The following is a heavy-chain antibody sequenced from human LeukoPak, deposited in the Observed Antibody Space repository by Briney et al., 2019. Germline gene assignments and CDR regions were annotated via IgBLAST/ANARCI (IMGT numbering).Heavy chain of an antibody. V-gene: IGHV3-21*01. CDR2: ISTSTSYI. J-gene: IGHJ6*02. CDR3: ARLAVVAATEDPYYYKYGMDV. D-gene: IGHD2-15*01. Sequence: GGPLRLSCAASGFAFSDFTMSWVRQAPGKGLEWVSSISTSTSYIYYADSVKGRFTISRDNAKNSLYLQMNSLRAEDTAVYYCARLAVVAATEDPYYYKYGMDVWGQGTTVTVSS. CDR1: GFAFSDFT.